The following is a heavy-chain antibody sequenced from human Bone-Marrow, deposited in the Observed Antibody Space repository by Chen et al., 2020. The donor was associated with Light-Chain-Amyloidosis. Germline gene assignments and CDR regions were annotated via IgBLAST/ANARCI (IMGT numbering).Heavy chain of an antibody. D-gene: IGHD3-10*01. CDR2: INAGNGNT. CDR3: ARDRFYGSGSYYIFDY. CDR1: GYTFTNYA. V-gene: IGHV1-3*01. J-gene: IGHJ4*02. Sequence: QVQLVQSGAEVKKPRASVKVSCQASGYTFTNYALHWVRQAPGQRLEWMGWINAGNGNTKYSQKFQGRVTITRDTSASIAYMELSSLRSEDTAVYYCARDRFYGSGSYYIFDYWGQGTLVTVSS.